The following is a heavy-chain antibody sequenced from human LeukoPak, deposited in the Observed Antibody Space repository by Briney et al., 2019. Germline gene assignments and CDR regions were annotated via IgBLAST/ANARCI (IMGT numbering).Heavy chain of an antibody. CDR1: GYTFTAYY. J-gene: IGHJ4*02. CDR3: ARERGDYGGDAQFDY. D-gene: IGHD4-23*01. CDR2: SNPNSGAT. V-gene: IGHV1-2*02. Sequence: ASVKVSCKASGYTFTAYYMHWVRQAPGQGLEWMGWSNPNSGATNYAQTFQGRVTMTRDTSISTAYMELSRLRSDDTALYYCARERGDYGGDAQFDYWGQGTLVTVSS.